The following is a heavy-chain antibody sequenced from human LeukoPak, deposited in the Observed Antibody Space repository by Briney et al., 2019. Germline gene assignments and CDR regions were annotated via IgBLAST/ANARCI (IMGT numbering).Heavy chain of an antibody. D-gene: IGHD3-10*01. V-gene: IGHV4-59*01. J-gene: IGHJ4*02. CDR3: ARVRYYYGSGSYYNPFDY. Sequence: PSETPSLTCTVSGGSISSYWSWIRQPPGKGLEWIGYIYYSGSTNYNPSLKSRVTISVDTSKNQFSLKLSSVTAADTAVYYCARVRYYYGSGSYYNPFDYWGQGTLVTVSS. CDR1: GGSISSY. CDR2: IYYSGST.